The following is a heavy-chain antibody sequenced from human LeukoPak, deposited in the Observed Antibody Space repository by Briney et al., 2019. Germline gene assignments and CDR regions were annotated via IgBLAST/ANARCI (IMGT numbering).Heavy chain of an antibody. D-gene: IGHD3-10*01. CDR1: GFTFSTYG. CDR2: IRYDGSNK. V-gene: IGHV3-30*02. Sequence: SGGSLRLSCAASGFTFSTYGMHWVRQAPGKGLEWVAFIRYDGSNKYYAESVKGRFTVSRDNSKNTLYLQMNSLKTEDTAVYYCTRATGSGSYYKGGYFDYWGQGTLVTVSS. J-gene: IGHJ4*02. CDR3: TRATGSGSYYKGGYFDY.